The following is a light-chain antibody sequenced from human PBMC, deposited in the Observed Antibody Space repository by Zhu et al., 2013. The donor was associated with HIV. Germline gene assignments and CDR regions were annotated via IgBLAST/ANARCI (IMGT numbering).Light chain of an antibody. J-gene: IGKJ3*01. Sequence: DIQMTQSPSSVSASVGDRVTITCRASQGISSRLAWYQQRPGEAPNLLIYGASKLQSGVPSRFAGRGSGTEFTLTITGLQPEDFATYYCHHVNDNPAFGPGTTVDFK. V-gene: IGKV1-12*01. CDR3: HHVNDNPA. CDR1: QGISSR. CDR2: GAS.